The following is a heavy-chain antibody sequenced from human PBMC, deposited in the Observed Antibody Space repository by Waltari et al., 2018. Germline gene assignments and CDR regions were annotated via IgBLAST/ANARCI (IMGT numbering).Heavy chain of an antibody. CDR1: GGSISSHNYY. V-gene: IGHV4-39*01. CDR3: ARHSAYAGTGYYYGMDV. D-gene: IGHD6-13*01. CDR2: IYYSGGT. Sequence: QLQLQESGPGLVKPSETLSLTCAVSGGSISSHNYYWDWIRQPPGKGLGWIGSIYYSGGTYYTPSLKSRVTISVDTSKNHFSLKLGSVTAADTSLYYCARHSAYAGTGYYYGMDVWGQGTTVTVSS. J-gene: IGHJ6*02.